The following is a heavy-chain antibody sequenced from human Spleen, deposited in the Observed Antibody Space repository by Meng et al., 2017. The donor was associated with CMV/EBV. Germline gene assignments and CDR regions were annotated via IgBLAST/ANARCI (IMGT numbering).Heavy chain of an antibody. Sequence: GSLRLSCTVSGGSISRHYWSWIRQPPGKGLEYMGYIYDSGSTNYNPSLKSRVTISVDTSKNQFSLKLTSVTAADTAMYYCARGYDLWTGYFYYWGQGTLVTVSS. CDR3: ARGYDLWTGYFYY. V-gene: IGHV4-59*11. CDR2: IYDSGST. D-gene: IGHD3-3*01. CDR1: GGSISRHY. J-gene: IGHJ4*02.